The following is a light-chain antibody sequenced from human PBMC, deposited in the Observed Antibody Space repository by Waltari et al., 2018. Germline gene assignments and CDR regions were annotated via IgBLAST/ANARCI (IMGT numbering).Light chain of an antibody. V-gene: IGLV2-8*01. CDR3: SSYAGSSLM. J-gene: IGLJ3*02. CDR2: EVN. Sequence: QSALTQPPSASGSPGQSVTISCPGTSSDVGCYDYVSCYQHHPSKAPILMIYEVNKRPSGVPDRFSCSKSGNTASLTVSGLQAEDEADYYCSSYAGSSLMFGGGTKLTVL. CDR1: SSDVGCYDY.